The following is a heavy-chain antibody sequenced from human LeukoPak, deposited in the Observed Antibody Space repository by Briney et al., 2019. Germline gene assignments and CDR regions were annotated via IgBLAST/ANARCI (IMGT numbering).Heavy chain of an antibody. D-gene: IGHD3-22*01. V-gene: IGHV1-69*05. J-gene: IGHJ5*01. CDR2: IIPIFGTA. CDR3: ARDKAFLGYYDTSGYFQQWFDS. CDR1: GGTFSSYA. Sequence: SVKVSCKASGGTFSSYAISWVRQAPGQGLEWMGGIIPIFGTANHAQKFQDRVTMTTDTSTSTAYMDLRSLGFDDTAVYYCARDKAFLGYYDTSGYFQQWFDSWGQGTLVTVSS.